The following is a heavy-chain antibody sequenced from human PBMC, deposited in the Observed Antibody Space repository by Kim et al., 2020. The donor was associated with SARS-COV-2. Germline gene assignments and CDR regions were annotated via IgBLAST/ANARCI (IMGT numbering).Heavy chain of an antibody. J-gene: IGHJ5*02. V-gene: IGHV1-3*01. Sequence: ASVKVSCKASGYTFDTFSLYLVRQAPGQRFEWMGWINGGNGNTRYSQTFQGRVTITRDRAATTAYMELSSLTSKDTAVYYCAREGSGSYNWFDPWGQGTLVTVSS. D-gene: IGHD3-10*01. CDR2: INGGNGNT. CDR3: AREGSGSYNWFDP. CDR1: GYTFDTFS.